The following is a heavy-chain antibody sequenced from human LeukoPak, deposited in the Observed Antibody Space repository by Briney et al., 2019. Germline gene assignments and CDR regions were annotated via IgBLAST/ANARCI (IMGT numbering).Heavy chain of an antibody. CDR3: ARGYCSSTSCQHLGYDAFDI. V-gene: IGHV5-51*01. CDR1: GYSFTSYW. D-gene: IGHD2-2*01. CDR2: IYPGDSDT. Sequence: TGESLKISCKGSGYSFTSYWIGWVRQMPGKGLEWMGIIYPGDSDTRYSPSFQGQVTISADKSISTAYLQWSSLKASDTAMYYCARGYCSSTSCQHLGYDAFDIWGQGTMVTVSS. J-gene: IGHJ3*02.